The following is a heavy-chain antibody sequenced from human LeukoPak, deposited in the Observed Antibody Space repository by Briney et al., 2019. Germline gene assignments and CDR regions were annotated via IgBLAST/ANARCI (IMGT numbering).Heavy chain of an antibody. CDR2: ISYDGSNK. Sequence: GGSLRLSCAASGFTFNDYYMNWVRQAPGKGLEWVAVISYDGSNKYYADSVKGRFTISRDNSKNTLYLQMNSLRAEDTAVYYCAREGWQRCLDVWGQGTTVTVSS. CDR3: AREGWQRCLDV. CDR1: GFTFNDYY. D-gene: IGHD5-12*01. J-gene: IGHJ6*02. V-gene: IGHV3-30-3*01.